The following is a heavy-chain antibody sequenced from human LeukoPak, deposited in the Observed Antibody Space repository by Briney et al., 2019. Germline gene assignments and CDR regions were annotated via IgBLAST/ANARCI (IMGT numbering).Heavy chain of an antibody. CDR3: ARDNYYDGQYLTYYFDY. V-gene: IGHV3-21*01. D-gene: IGHD3-22*01. J-gene: IGHJ4*02. Sequence: GGSLRLSCAASGFTFSSYSVNWVRQAPGKGLEWVSSISGSSSYIYYADSLKGRFTISRDNAKNSLYLQMNSLRAEDTAVYYCARDNYYDGQYLTYYFDYWGQGTLVTVFS. CDR2: ISGSSSYI. CDR1: GFTFSSYS.